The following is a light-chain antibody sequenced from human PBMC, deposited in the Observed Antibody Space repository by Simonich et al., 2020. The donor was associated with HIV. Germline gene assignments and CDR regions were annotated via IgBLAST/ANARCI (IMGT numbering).Light chain of an antibody. CDR2: LNSDGSH. CDR3: QTWGTGIRV. V-gene: IGLV4-69*01. Sequence: QLVLTQSPSTSASLGASVNLTCTLSSGHSSYAIAWHQQQPEKGPRYLMKLNSDGSHRKGDGIPDRFSGSSSGAERYLTISSLQSEDEADYYCQTWGTGIRVFGGGTKLTVL. J-gene: IGLJ3*02. CDR1: SGHSSYA.